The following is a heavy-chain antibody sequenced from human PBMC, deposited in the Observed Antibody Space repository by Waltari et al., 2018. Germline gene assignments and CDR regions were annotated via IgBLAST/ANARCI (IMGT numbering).Heavy chain of an antibody. CDR2: SIPTFGTA. Sequence: QVQLVQSGAEVKKTGSSVKVSCKASGGTFSSSAISWVRQAPGQGLEWMGGSIPTFGTANDEQKFQCRVTMTADESTSTADMELSSLRSEDTAVYYCARGTAGTTLYYYYYGMDVWGQGTTVTVSS. J-gene: IGHJ6*02. V-gene: IGHV1-69*01. CDR1: GGTFSSSA. CDR3: ARGTAGTTLYYYYYGMDV. D-gene: IGHD1-7*01.